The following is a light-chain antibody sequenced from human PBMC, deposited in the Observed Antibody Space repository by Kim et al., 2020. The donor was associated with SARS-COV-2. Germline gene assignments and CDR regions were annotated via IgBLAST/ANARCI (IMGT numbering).Light chain of an antibody. CDR3: KQYYSTPPS. J-gene: IGKJ2*03. CDR2: WAS. V-gene: IGKV4-1*01. CDR1: QTVLYKSNNKNY. Sequence: DIVMTQSPDSLAVSLGERATLNCKSSQTVLYKSNNKNYLAWYQQKPGQAPKLFIYWASIRESGVSDRFSGSGSETDFTLTISSLQAEDVAVYYCKQYYSTPPSFGQGTKLEI.